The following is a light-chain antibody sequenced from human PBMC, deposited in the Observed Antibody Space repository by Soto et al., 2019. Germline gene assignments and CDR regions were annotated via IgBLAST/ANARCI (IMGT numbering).Light chain of an antibody. CDR3: QHYNNGLT. CDR1: QSVSSK. J-gene: IGKJ4*01. Sequence: EIVMTQSPATLSVSPGERATLSCRASQSVSSKLAWYQKKPGQAPRLLIYGASTRATGIPARFSGSGSGTEFTLTISSLQSEDFAVYYCQHYNNGLTFGGGTKVVIK. V-gene: IGKV3-15*01. CDR2: GAS.